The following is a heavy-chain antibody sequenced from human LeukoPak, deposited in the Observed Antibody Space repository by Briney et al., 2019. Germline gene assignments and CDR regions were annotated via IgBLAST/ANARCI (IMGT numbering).Heavy chain of an antibody. D-gene: IGHD2-2*01. J-gene: IGHJ4*02. CDR3: ARLDCSSTSCFLHY. CDR2: IYYSGSI. V-gene: IGHV4-39*01. CDR1: GDSISRSSYY. Sequence: SETLSLTCTVSGDSISRSSYYWAWIRQPPGKGLEWIGSIYYSGSIYYNPSLKSRVTISVDTSKNQFSLKVSSVTAADTAVYYCARLDCSSTSCFLHYWGQGTLVTVSS.